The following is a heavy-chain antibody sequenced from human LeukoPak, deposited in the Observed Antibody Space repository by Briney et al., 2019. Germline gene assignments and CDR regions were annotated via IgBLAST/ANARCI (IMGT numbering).Heavy chain of an antibody. CDR1: GYTFTSYD. Sequence: ASVRVSCKASGYTFTSYDINWVRQATGQGLEWMGWMNPNSGNTGYAQKFQGRVTMTRNTSISTAYMELSSLRSEDTAVYYCARYSSSWYDYYYGMDVWGQGTTVTVSS. CDR2: MNPNSGNT. J-gene: IGHJ6*02. V-gene: IGHV1-8*01. D-gene: IGHD6-13*01. CDR3: ARYSSSWYDYYYGMDV.